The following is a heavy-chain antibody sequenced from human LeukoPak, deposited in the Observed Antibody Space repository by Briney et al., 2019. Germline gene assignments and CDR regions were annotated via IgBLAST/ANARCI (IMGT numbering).Heavy chain of an antibody. V-gene: IGHV3-21*01. CDR2: ISSSSSYI. Sequence: GGSLRLSCAASGFTFSSYSMNWVRQAPGKGLEWVSSISSSSSYIYYADSVKGRFTISRDNAKNSLYPQMNSLRAEDTAVYYCARGRSGSYLHYFDYWGQGTLVTVSS. D-gene: IGHD1-26*01. CDR1: GFTFSSYS. J-gene: IGHJ4*02. CDR3: ARGRSGSYLHYFDY.